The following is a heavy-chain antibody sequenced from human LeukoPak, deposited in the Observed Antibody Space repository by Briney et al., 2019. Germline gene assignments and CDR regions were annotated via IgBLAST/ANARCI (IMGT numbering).Heavy chain of an antibody. V-gene: IGHV3-21*01. CDR1: GFIFSYYG. D-gene: IGHD6-19*01. CDR2: ISPTGGAI. Sequence: GGSLRLSCAASGFIFSYYGMHWVRQAPGKGLEWVSSISPTGGAIFYADSLRGRFTISRDNAKNSLYLQMNSLRAEDTAVYYCARESGWSAFDIWGQGTMVTVSS. CDR3: ARESGWSAFDI. J-gene: IGHJ3*02.